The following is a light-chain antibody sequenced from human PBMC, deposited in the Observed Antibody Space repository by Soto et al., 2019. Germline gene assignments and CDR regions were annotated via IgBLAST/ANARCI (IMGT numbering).Light chain of an antibody. Sequence: QSALTQPASVSGSPGQSITISCTGTSSDVGSYNLVSWYQQHPGKAPKVMIYDVSKRPSGVSNRFSGSKSGNTASLTISGLQAEDEADYYCCSYAGSTTWVFGGGTQLTVL. CDR2: DVS. J-gene: IGLJ3*02. CDR3: CSYAGSTTWV. V-gene: IGLV2-23*02. CDR1: SSDVGSYNL.